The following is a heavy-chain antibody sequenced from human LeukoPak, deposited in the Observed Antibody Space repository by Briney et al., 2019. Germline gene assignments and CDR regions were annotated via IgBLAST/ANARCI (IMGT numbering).Heavy chain of an antibody. V-gene: IGHV3-53*04. J-gene: IGHJ4*02. D-gene: IGHD2-15*01. CDR1: GFTFRSNY. CDR2: IYSGGST. CDR3: AREYCSGGSCFFDY. Sequence: PGGPRRLSCAASGFTFRSNYMSWVRQAPGKGLEWVSVIYSGGSTYYADSVKGRFTISRHNSKNTLYLQRISLRAEDAAVYYCAREYCSGGSCFFDYWGQGTLVTVSS.